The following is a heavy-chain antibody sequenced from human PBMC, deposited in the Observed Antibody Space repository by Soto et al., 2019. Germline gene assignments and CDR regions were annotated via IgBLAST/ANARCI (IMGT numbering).Heavy chain of an antibody. CDR1: GGSITSSY. V-gene: IGHV4-59*01. CDR3: ARGEDAFFYYGLDV. CDR2: IYDTGISGYTPST. J-gene: IGHJ6*02. Sequence: SETLSLTSTVPGGSITSSYWSWIRRPPGKGLEWIAYIYDTGISGYTPSTSYNPSLKSPVTMSVDTSKSQFSLKLTSVTAADTAVYYCARGEDAFFYYGLDVWGQGITVTVS.